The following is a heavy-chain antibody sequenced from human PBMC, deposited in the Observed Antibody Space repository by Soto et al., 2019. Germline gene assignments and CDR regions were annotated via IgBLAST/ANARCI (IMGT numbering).Heavy chain of an antibody. V-gene: IGHV4-4*07. D-gene: IGHD2-21*02. CDR2: VFSSVSA. J-gene: IGHJ4*02. CDR3: TRDGMTTGDT. CDR1: GVSVSSYT. Sequence: SLTCLVSGVSVSSYTWSWVRQPANKGLEWIGRVFSSVSATYSPSLKSRVRISMDTPENRISLKLDSVTAADAGVYYCTRDGMTTGDTWGPGTLVTVSS.